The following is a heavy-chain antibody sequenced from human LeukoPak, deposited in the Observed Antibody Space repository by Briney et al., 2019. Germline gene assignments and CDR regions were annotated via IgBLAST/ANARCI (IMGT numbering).Heavy chain of an antibody. Sequence: PGGSLRLSCAPSGFTFSSYEMNWVRQAPGKGLEWVSCISSSGSTKYYADSVKGRFTISRDNAKNSLYLQMNSMRAEDTALYYCASGAQSDYWGQGTLGTVSS. D-gene: IGHD1-26*01. J-gene: IGHJ4*02. CDR3: ASGAQSDY. CDR2: ISSSGSTK. V-gene: IGHV3-48*03. CDR1: GFTFSSYE.